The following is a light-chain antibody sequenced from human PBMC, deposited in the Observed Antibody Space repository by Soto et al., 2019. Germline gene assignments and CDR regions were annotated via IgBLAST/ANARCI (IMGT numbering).Light chain of an antibody. CDR2: GAS. CDR1: QSLGSSY. Sequence: EIGLTQSPGTLSLSPGERATLSCRASQSLGSSYLAWYQQKPGQAPRLLIHGASTRATVIPDRFNGSGSGTDFTLNISRLEAEDFAVYYWQQYTTSPRTFGPGTKVDIK. CDR3: QQYTTSPRT. V-gene: IGKV3-20*01. J-gene: IGKJ3*01.